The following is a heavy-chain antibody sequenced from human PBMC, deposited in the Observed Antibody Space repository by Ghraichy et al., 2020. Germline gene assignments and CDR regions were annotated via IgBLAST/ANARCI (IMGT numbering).Heavy chain of an antibody. CDR3: ARDPSRDFDTGAYYDF. V-gene: IGHV1-18*04. J-gene: IGHJ4*02. CDR2: ISTYNGNT. Sequence: ASVKVSCKTSGYPFSSYAISWVRQAPGHGLEWVGWISTYNGNTNYAQKLQGRVTMTTDSSATTAYLELRSLTSDDTAIYYCARDPSRDFDTGAYYDFWGQGSLVTVYS. CDR1: GYPFSSYA. D-gene: IGHD3-22*01.